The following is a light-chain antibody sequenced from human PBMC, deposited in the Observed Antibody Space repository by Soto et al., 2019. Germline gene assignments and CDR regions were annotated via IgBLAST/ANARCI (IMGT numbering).Light chain of an antibody. CDR1: SSDVGSYNL. J-gene: IGLJ1*01. CDR3: SSYTDRNNLV. CDR2: EGN. Sequence: QSALTQPASVSGSPGQSITISCTGTSSDVGSYNLVSWFQQHPGKAPKLMIYEGNKRPSGVSNRFSGSKSGNTASLTVSALQAEDEADYYCSSYTDRNNLVFGTGTKLTVL. V-gene: IGLV2-14*02.